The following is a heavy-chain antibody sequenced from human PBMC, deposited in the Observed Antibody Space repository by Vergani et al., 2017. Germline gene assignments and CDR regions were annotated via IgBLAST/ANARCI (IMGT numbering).Heavy chain of an antibody. CDR1: GGSFSGYY. CDR2: LNHSGST. Sequence: QVQLQQWGAGLLKPSETLSLTCAVYGGSFSGYYWSWIRQPPGKGLEWIGELNHSGSTNYNPSLKSRVTISVDTSKNQFSLQLSSVTAADTAVYYCARGRSWRGAYYGMDVWGQGTTVTVSS. D-gene: IGHD1-26*01. CDR3: ARGRSWRGAYYGMDV. J-gene: IGHJ6*02. V-gene: IGHV4-34*01.